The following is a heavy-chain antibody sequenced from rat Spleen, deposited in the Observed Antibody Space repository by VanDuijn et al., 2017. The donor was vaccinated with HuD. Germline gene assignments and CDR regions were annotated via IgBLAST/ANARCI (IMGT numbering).Heavy chain of an antibody. D-gene: IGHD4-3*01. CDR3: TREDNSGYDVMDA. V-gene: IGHV2S63*01. J-gene: IGHJ4*01. CDR1: GFSLTDYS. CDR2: MWSGGSI. Sequence: EVQLKESGPGLVQPSQTLSLTCTVSGFSLTDYSVHWVRQPPGKGLEWMGIMWSGGSISYNSTLKSRLSISRDTSKSKVSLKMNSLQTEDTAIYFCTREDNSGYDVMDAWGQGASVTVSS.